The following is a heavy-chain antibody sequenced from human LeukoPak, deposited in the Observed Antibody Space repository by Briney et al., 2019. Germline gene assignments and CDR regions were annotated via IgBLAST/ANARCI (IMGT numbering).Heavy chain of an antibody. J-gene: IGHJ4*02. CDR3: ARIYDFWSNSIYYFDY. CDR1: GGSISGHY. CDR2: MHPNGKS. Sequence: SETLSLTCTVSGGSISGHYWTWIRQPAGKGLEWIGRMHPNGKSKYNPSLESRVTMSVDMSKNQFSLKVYSVTAADTAVYFCARIYDFWSNSIYYFDYWGQGALVTVSS. V-gene: IGHV4-4*07. D-gene: IGHD3-3*01.